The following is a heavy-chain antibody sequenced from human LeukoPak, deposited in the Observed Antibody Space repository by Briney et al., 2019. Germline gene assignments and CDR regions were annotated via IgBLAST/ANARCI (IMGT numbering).Heavy chain of an antibody. Sequence: KXXCKASGXXXXXXGXSWVRQXPXQGLEXXGXXXXYNGNTNYAQKLQGRVTMTTDTSTNTAYMELRSLRSDDTAVYYCARRYCSGGSCYSDGYYGMDVWGQGTTVTVSS. CDR2: XXXYNGNT. J-gene: IGHJ6*02. V-gene: IGHV1-18*01. D-gene: IGHD2-15*01. CDR3: ARRYCSGGSCYSDGYYGMDV. CDR1: GXXXXXXG.